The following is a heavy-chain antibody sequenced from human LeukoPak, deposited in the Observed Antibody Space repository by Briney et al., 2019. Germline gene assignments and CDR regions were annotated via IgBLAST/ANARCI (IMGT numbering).Heavy chain of an antibody. Sequence: PGGSLRLSCAASGFTFGIYWMNWVRQAPGKGLGWVSRINSDGSSISYADSVKGRFTISRGNAKNTLYLQMNSLRAEDTAVYYCGGGGYLLDYWGQGALVTVSA. CDR2: INSDGSSI. J-gene: IGHJ4*02. CDR3: GGGGYLLDY. D-gene: IGHD1-26*01. V-gene: IGHV3-74*01. CDR1: GFTFGIYW.